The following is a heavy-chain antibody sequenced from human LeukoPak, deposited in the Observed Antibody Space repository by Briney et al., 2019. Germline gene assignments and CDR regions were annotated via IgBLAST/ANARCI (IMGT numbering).Heavy chain of an antibody. CDR1: GFIFSDYG. D-gene: IGHD6-13*01. J-gene: IGHJ6*02. V-gene: IGHV3-30*18. CDR2: ISNNGSHK. CDR3: AKEGQQLVRHGMDV. Sequence: SGGSLRLSCTASGFIFSDYGIHWVRQAPGKGLDWVAFISNNGSHKYYADSVKGRLTISRDNSKNTLYLQMNSLRAEDTAVYYCAKEGQQLVRHGMDVWGQGTTVTVSS.